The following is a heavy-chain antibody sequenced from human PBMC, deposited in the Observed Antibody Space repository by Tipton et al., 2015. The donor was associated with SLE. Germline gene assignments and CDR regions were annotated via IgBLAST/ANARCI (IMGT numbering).Heavy chain of an antibody. CDR2: IDNRGITT. V-gene: IGHV3-74*01. D-gene: IGHD3/OR15-3a*01. CDR1: GFTFSSYV. J-gene: IGHJ4*02. CDR3: ARAGGFLDRTFDS. Sequence: SLRLSCVASGFTFSSYVLSWVRQSPGKGLLWVSRIDNRGITTGYADSVRGRFTISRDNAKNMLYLETNSLRAEDTGVYYCARAGGFLDRTFDSWGQGILVTVSS.